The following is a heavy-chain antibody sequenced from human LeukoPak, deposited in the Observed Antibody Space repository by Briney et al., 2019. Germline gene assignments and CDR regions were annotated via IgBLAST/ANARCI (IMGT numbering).Heavy chain of an antibody. CDR1: GFTFSDYY. CDR2: ISSSGITI. D-gene: IGHD2/OR15-2a*01. CDR3: ARGEFGDYYYFYMDV. V-gene: IGHV3-11*04. Sequence: GGSLRLSCAASGFTFSDYYMTWIRQAPGKGLEWVSYISSSGITIYYADSVKGRFTISRDNSKNTLYLQMNSLRAEDTAVYYCARGEFGDYYYFYMDVWGKGTTVTVSS. J-gene: IGHJ6*03.